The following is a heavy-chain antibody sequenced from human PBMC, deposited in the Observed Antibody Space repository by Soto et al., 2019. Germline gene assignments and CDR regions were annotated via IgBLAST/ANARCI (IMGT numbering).Heavy chain of an antibody. CDR1: AFTFSNYA. V-gene: IGHV3-23*01. CDR2: ISGSGGST. J-gene: IGHJ6*03. Sequence: GGSLRLSCVASAFTFSNYAMNWVRQAPGKGLEWVSGISGSGGSTYYADSVKGRFTISRDNSKNTLYLQMNSLRAEDTAVYYCAKAKGYCSSTSCYGRDYYYMDVWGKGTTVTVSS. D-gene: IGHD2-2*01. CDR3: AKAKGYCSSTSCYGRDYYYMDV.